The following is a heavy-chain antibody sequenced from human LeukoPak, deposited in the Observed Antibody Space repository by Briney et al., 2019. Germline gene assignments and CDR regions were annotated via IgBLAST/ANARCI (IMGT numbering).Heavy chain of an antibody. CDR3: ARGNDQLLPDAFDI. Sequence: GASVKVSCKASGYTFTSYGISWVRQAPGQGLEWMGWISAYNGNTNYAQTLQGRVTMTTDTSTSTAYMELRSLRSDDTAVYYCARGNDQLLPDAFDIWGQGTMVTVSS. J-gene: IGHJ3*02. CDR2: ISAYNGNT. D-gene: IGHD2-2*01. V-gene: IGHV1-18*01. CDR1: GYTFTSYG.